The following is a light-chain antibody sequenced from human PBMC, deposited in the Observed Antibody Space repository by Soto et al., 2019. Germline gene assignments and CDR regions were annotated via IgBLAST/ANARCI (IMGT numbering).Light chain of an antibody. Sequence: EIVMTQSPATLSVSPGERATLSCRASQSISNSLAWYQQKPGQAPSLLIYGASTRATGIPARFSGSGSGTEFTLTISSLRSEDSAVYYCQQYNNWPPRTFGQGTKLEIK. CDR1: QSISNS. V-gene: IGKV3-15*01. CDR2: GAS. CDR3: QQYNNWPPRT. J-gene: IGKJ2*01.